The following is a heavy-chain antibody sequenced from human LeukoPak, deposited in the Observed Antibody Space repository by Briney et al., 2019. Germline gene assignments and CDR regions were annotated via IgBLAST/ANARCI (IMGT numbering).Heavy chain of an antibody. J-gene: IGHJ4*02. D-gene: IGHD6-19*01. CDR2: IYHSGST. V-gene: IGHV4-38-2*01. CDR1: GYSISSGYY. CDR3: ARDVAVAGSSGY. Sequence: SETLSLTCAVSGYSISSGYYWGWIRQPPGKGLEWIGIIYHSGSTYYNPSLKSRVTISVVTSKNQFSLKLSSVTAADTAVYYCARDVAVAGSSGYWGQGTLVTVSS.